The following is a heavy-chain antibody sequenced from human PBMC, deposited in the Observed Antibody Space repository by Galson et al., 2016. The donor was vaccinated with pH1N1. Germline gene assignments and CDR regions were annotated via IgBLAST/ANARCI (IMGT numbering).Heavy chain of an antibody. CDR1: GYTFISYD. D-gene: IGHD4-17*01. CDR2: ISGYNGNT. V-gene: IGHV1-18*01. CDR3: ARAGYGDYVGYFDY. Sequence: SVKVSCKASGYTFISYDISWVRQAPGQGLEWMGRISGYNGNTNYAQKLQGRVTMTTDTSTSTAYMELRSLRSDDTAVYYCARAGYGDYVGYFDYWGQGTLATVSS. J-gene: IGHJ4*02.